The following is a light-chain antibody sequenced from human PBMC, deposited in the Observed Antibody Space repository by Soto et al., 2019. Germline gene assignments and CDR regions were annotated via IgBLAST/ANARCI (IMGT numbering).Light chain of an antibody. J-gene: IGLJ3*02. CDR2: EVN. V-gene: IGLV2-14*01. CDR3: CSYTTNNTWV. Sequence: QSALTQPASVSGSPGQSITISCTGTNGDVGTYNYVSWFQQHPGKAPQLIIYEVNDRPSGVSTRFSASKSANTASLTISGLQPDDEADYYCCSYTTNNTWVFGGGTKVTVL. CDR1: NGDVGTYNY.